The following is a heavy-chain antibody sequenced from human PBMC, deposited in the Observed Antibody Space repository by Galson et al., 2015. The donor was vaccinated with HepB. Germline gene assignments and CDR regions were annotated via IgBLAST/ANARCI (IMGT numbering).Heavy chain of an antibody. Sequence: SVKVSCKASGYTFTGYYMHWVRQAPGQGLEWMGWINPNSGGTNYAQKFQGRVTMTRDTSISTAYMELSRLRSDDTAVYYCARFSDIVVVPAPGAFDFWGQGTMVTVSS. CDR1: GYTFTGYY. CDR3: ARFSDIVVVPAPGAFDF. D-gene: IGHD2-2*01. V-gene: IGHV1-2*02. J-gene: IGHJ3*01. CDR2: INPNSGGT.